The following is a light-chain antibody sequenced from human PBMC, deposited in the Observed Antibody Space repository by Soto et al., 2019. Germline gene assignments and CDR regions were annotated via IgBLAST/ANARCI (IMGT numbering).Light chain of an antibody. CDR1: SSDVGGYNY. CDR3: SSYTTISTYV. V-gene: IGLV2-14*01. Sequence: QSALTQPASVSGSPGQSITISCTGTSSDVGGYNYVSWYQQHPGKAPKLMIYDVRNRPSGVSNRFSGSKSVNTASLTISGLQAEDEADYSCSSYTTISTYVFRTGTKVTVL. CDR2: DVR. J-gene: IGLJ1*01.